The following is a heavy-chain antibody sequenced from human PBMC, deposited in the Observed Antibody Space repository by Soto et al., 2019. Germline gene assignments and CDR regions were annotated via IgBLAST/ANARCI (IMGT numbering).Heavy chain of an antibody. J-gene: IGHJ4*02. Sequence: QVQLVQSGAEVKKPGVSVKVSCKASGYIFTNHYIHGVRQAPGQGLEWMGIINPSGGSTNYLQKFQGRVTMTRDTSTSTVYMELSSLRSEDTAVYFCARADYYDSSGFYYDYWGQGTLVTVSS. D-gene: IGHD3-22*01. CDR1: GYIFTNHY. V-gene: IGHV1-46*01. CDR2: INPSGGST. CDR3: ARADYYDSSGFYYDY.